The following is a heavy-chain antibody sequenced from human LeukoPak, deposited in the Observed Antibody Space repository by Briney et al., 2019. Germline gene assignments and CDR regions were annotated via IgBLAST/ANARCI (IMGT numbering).Heavy chain of an antibody. D-gene: IGHD2-8*02. V-gene: IGHV3-66*01. CDR1: GFTVSSNY. J-gene: IGHJ4*02. Sequence: GGSLRLSCAASGFTVSSNYMTWVRQAPGKGLEWVSVILGGGGTYYADSVKGRFTISRDNSKNTLYLQMDSLRAEDTAVYYCARGLVLTYYYFESWGQGTLVTVSS. CDR2: ILGGGGT. CDR3: ARGLVLTYYYFES.